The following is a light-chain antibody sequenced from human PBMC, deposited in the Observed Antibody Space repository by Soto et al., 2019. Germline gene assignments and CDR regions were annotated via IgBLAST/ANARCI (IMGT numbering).Light chain of an antibody. V-gene: IGKV3-15*01. J-gene: IGKJ1*01. CDR2: GAS. CDR3: QQYYHGPPWT. CDR1: QSVSSN. Sequence: EIVMTQSPATLSVSPGERATLSCRASQSVSSNLAWYQQKPGQAPRLLIYGASTRATGIPARFSGSGSGTESTLTISSLQTEDFAVDYCQQYYHGPPWTCGQGTKVESK.